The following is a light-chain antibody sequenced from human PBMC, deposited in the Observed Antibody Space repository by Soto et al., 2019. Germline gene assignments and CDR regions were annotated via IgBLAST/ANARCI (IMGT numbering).Light chain of an antibody. CDR2: ATR. Sequence: QSVLTQPASVSGSPGQSITISCTGTSTDVGNYNLVSWYQQHPGRAPKLIIYATRKRPSGVSDRYSGSKSGNTASLTISGLQAEDEANYYCSSYISSTFVVFGGGTKVTVL. CDR1: STDVGNYNL. CDR3: SSYISSTFVV. J-gene: IGLJ2*01. V-gene: IGLV2-14*02.